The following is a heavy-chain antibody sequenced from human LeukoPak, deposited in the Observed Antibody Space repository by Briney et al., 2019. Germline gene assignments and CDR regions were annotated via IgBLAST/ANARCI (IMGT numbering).Heavy chain of an antibody. D-gene: IGHD3-10*01. V-gene: IGHV3-7*01. CDR2: IKQDGSEK. Sequence: PGGSLRLSCAASGFTFSSYWMSWVRQAPGKGLEWVANIKQDGSEKYYVDSVKGRFTISRDNAKNSLYLQMNSLRAEDTAVYYCARGPPWYYGSGSYSGRDYFDCWGQGTLVTVSS. CDR1: GFTFSSYW. J-gene: IGHJ4*02. CDR3: ARGPPWYYGSGSYSGRDYFDC.